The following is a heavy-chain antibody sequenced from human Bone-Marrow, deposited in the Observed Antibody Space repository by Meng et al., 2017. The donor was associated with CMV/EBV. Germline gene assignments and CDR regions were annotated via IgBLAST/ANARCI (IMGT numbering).Heavy chain of an antibody. D-gene: IGHD6-19*01. CDR2: IKQDGSEK. V-gene: IGHV3-7*01. J-gene: IGHJ4*02. Sequence: GGSLRLSCAASGFTFSSYWMSWVRQAPGKGLEWVASIKQDGSEKHYVDSVKGRFTISRDNAKNSLYLQMNSLRAEDTAVYYCAKDWDSSGWFDYWGQGTLVTVSS. CDR1: GFTFSSYW. CDR3: AKDWDSSGWFDY.